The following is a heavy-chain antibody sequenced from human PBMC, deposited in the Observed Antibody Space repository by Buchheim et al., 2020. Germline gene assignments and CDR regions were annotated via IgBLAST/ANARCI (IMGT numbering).Heavy chain of an antibody. Sequence: QVQLVQSGAEVKKPGASVKVSCKASGYTFTSYYMHWVRQAPGQGLEWMGIINPSGGSTSYAQKVQGRVIMTRDTYTRTVYMELSSLRSEDTAVYYCARAGYSYGFLCGLGEWGQGTL. V-gene: IGHV1-46*01. CDR1: GYTFTSYY. CDR2: INPSGGST. CDR3: ARAGYSYGFLCGLGE. D-gene: IGHD5-18*01. J-gene: IGHJ4*02.